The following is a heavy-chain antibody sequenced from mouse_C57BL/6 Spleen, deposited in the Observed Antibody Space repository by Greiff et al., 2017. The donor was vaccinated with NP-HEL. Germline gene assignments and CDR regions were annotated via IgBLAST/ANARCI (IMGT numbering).Heavy chain of an antibody. J-gene: IGHJ3*01. CDR1: GYTFTTYP. D-gene: IGHD2-4*01. Sequence: VQLVESGAELVKPGASVKMSCKASGYTFTTYPIEWMKQNHGKSLEWIGNFHPYNDDTKYNEKFKGKATLTVEKSSSTVYLELSRLTSDDSAVYYCARRGLYYDYEVFAYWGQGTLVTVSA. CDR3: ARRGLYYDYEVFAY. V-gene: IGHV1-47*01. CDR2: FHPYNDDT.